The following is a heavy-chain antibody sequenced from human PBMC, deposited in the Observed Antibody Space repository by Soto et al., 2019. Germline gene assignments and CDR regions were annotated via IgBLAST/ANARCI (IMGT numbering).Heavy chain of an antibody. CDR3: ARDPVAGTYFDY. CDR2: INAFNGNT. J-gene: IGHJ4*02. V-gene: IGHV1-18*01. D-gene: IGHD6-19*01. CDR1: GYTFISYG. Sequence: QVQPVQSGAEVKKPGASVKVSCKASGYTFISYGISWVRQAPGQGLEWMGWINAFNGNTNYAQKLQGRVTMTRDTSTSTAYMELRSLRSDDTAVYYCARDPVAGTYFDYWGQGTLVTVSS.